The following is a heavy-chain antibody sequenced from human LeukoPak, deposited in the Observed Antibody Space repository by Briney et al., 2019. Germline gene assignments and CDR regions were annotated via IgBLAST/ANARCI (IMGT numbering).Heavy chain of an antibody. D-gene: IGHD3-10*01. CDR1: GYTFTGYY. CDR3: ARFNGRGVSNDY. Sequence: ASVKVSCKASGYTFTGYYMHWVRQAPGQGLEWMGWINPNSGGTNYAQKFQGRVTMTRDTSISTAYMELSRLRPDDTAVYYCARFNGRGVSNDYWGQGTLVTVSA. V-gene: IGHV1-2*02. CDR2: INPNSGGT. J-gene: IGHJ4*02.